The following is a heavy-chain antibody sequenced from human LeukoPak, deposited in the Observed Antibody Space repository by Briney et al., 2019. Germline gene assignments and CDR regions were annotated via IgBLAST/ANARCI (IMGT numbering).Heavy chain of an antibody. CDR1: GYSFITYW. D-gene: IGHD6-6*01. CDR3: ARTQQLVGWN. J-gene: IGHJ4*02. V-gene: IGHV5-51*01. Sequence: GESLKISCKASGYSFITYWIGWVRQMPGRGLEWMGIIYPGDSDTRYSPSFQGQVTVSADKSISTAYLQWSSLKASDTAMYYCARTQQLVGWNWGQGTLVTVSS. CDR2: IYPGDSDT.